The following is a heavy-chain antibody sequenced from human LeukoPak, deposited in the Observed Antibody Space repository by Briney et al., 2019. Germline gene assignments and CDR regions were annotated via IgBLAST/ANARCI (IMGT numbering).Heavy chain of an antibody. Sequence: SETLSLTCTVSGGSISSYYWSWIRQPPGKGQEWIGYIYYSGSTNYNPSLKSRVTISVDTSKNQFSLKLSSVTAADTAVYYCARHGTLIVVAGGWFDPWGQGTLVTVSS. J-gene: IGHJ5*02. V-gene: IGHV4-59*08. CDR1: GGSISSYY. CDR2: IYYSGST. CDR3: ARHGTLIVVAGGWFDP. D-gene: IGHD2-15*01.